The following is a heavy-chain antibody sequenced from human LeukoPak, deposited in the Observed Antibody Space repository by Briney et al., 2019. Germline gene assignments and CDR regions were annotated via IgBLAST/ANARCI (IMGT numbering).Heavy chain of an antibody. CDR3: AREECSSSSCYTFDH. CDR2: ISHDGSNI. V-gene: IGHV3-30*11. J-gene: IGHJ4*02. CDR1: GFTFSTYA. D-gene: IGHD2-2*02. Sequence: GGSLRLSCAASGFTFSTYAMHWARLAPGKGLEWVAFISHDGSNIYYEDSVKGRLTISRDNSKNTLYLQMNSLRAEDTAVYYCAREECSSSSCYTFDHWGQGTLVTVSS.